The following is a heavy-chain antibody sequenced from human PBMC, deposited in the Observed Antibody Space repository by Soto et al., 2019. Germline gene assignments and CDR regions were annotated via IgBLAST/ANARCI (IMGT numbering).Heavy chain of an antibody. V-gene: IGHV6-1*01. Sequence: PSQTLSLTCAISGDSVSSNSAAWDWIRQSPSRGFEWLGRTRYTSMWYNEYAVSVKSRITINPDTSKNHFSLQLKSVTPEDTAVYYCVRVAWNDGGSWGQGTLVTVSS. CDR2: TRYTSMWYN. CDR3: VRVAWNDGGS. D-gene: IGHD1-1*01. CDR1: GDSVSSNSAA. J-gene: IGHJ5*02.